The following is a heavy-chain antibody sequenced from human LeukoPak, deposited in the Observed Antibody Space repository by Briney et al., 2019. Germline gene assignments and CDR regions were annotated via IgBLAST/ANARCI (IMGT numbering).Heavy chain of an antibody. D-gene: IGHD4-23*01. CDR1: GFTFRSYS. CDR3: AREWTSTVVFDY. Sequence: GGSLRLSCAASGFTFRSYSMNWVRQAPGKGLEWVSSISSSSSYIHYADSVKGRFTISRENAKNSLYLQMNSLRAEDTAVYYCAREWTSTVVFDYWGQGTLVTVSS. J-gene: IGHJ4*02. CDR2: ISSSSSYI. V-gene: IGHV3-21*01.